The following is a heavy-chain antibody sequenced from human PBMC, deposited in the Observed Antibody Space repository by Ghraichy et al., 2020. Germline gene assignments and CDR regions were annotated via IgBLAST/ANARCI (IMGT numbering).Heavy chain of an antibody. CDR1: GYTFTTYA. J-gene: IGHJ6*02. D-gene: IGHD3-3*01. CDR3: ARDGHYDFWSGYYGPNLRGLDV. V-gene: IGHV1-3*01. CDR2: MNAGNGDT. Sequence: ASVKVSCKASGYTFTTYAIHWVRLAPGQRLEWMGWMNAGNGDTKYAQKFQDRVSITRDTSASTVYVEMSSLRSEDTAVYYCARDGHYDFWSGYYGPNLRGLDVWGQGTTVTVSS.